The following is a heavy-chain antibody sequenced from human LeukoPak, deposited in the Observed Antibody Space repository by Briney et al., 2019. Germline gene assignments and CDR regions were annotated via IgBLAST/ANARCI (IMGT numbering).Heavy chain of an antibody. J-gene: IGHJ4*02. CDR3: AKTSGGNAYDYIDS. V-gene: IGHV3-23*01. CDR1: GFTFSSYG. Sequence: GGSLRLSCAASGFTFSSYGMNWVRQAPGKGLEWVSSSSGSGSRAKYSASVKGRLTISRDNYTNTLSLQMNSLRAEDTAVYYCAKTSGGNAYDYIDSWGPGTLVTVSS. CDR2: SSGSGSRA. D-gene: IGHD4-23*01.